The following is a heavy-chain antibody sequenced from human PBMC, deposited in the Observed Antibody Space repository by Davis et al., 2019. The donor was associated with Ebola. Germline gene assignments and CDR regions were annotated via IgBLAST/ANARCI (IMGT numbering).Heavy chain of an antibody. V-gene: IGHV3-30*18. CDR1: GFTFSSYG. D-gene: IGHD3-10*01. Sequence: GGSLRLSCAASGFTFSSYGMHWVRQAPGKGLEWVAVISYDGSNKYYADSVKGRFTISRDNSKNTLYLQMNSLRAEDTAVYYCAKSARGPPHYWGQGTLVTVSS. CDR2: ISYDGSNK. J-gene: IGHJ4*02. CDR3: AKSARGPPHY.